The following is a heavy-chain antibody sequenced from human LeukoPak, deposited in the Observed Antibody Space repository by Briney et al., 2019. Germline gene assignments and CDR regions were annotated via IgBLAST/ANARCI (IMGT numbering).Heavy chain of an antibody. CDR2: VYYCGST. CDR3: WGLSSWSHYFDY. V-gene: IGHV4-59*08. Sequence: SQTLSLTCTVSGGSISSYCWSWIRHPPGKGLEWIGYVYYCGSTNYNPSLKSRVPISVATSKTQFSLNLSSVAAADTAVVYCWGLSSWSHYFDYWGEGTLVT. J-gene: IGHJ4*02. D-gene: IGHD6-13*01. CDR1: GGSISSYC.